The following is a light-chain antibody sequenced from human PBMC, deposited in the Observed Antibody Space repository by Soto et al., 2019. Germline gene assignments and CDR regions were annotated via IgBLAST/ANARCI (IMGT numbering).Light chain of an antibody. CDR1: QSLLHSNGYNY. Sequence: DIVMTQSPLSLPVTPGEPASISCRSSQSLLHSNGYNYLDWYLQKPGQSPQLLIYLGSNRASGVPDRFSGSGSGTDFKLEISRVEAEDVGVYYCMQALQTPKTFGQGTKVEIK. CDR2: LGS. J-gene: IGKJ1*01. CDR3: MQALQTPKT. V-gene: IGKV2-28*01.